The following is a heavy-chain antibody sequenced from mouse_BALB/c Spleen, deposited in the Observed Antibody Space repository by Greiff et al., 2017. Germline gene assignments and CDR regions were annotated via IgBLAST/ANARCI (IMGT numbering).Heavy chain of an antibody. V-gene: IGHV3-8*02. D-gene: IGHD2-4*01. CDR1: GDSITSGY. CDR2: ISNSGST. Sequence: EVKLQEPGPSLVKPSHTLSLTCSVTGDSITSGYWNWIRKFPGNNLEYMGNISNSGSTYYNPSLKSRISITRDTSKNQYYLQLNSLTTEDTATSYCARDDYDYDAYVDYWGQGTSLTVSS. CDR3: ARDDYDYDAYVDY. J-gene: IGHJ2*02.